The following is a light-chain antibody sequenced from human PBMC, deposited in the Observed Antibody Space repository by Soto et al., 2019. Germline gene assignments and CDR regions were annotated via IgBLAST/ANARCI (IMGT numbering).Light chain of an antibody. CDR1: QSVSSS. CDR2: GAT. J-gene: IGKJ1*01. V-gene: IGKV3-15*01. Sequence: EVLITQSPATLSVSPGDGATLSCRASQSVSSSLAWYQQKPGQAPRLLIYGATIRANGVTARFSGSGSGTAFTLTISSLQSEDFAVYYCQQYSDWHLWTFGQGTKVDIK. CDR3: QQYSDWHLWT.